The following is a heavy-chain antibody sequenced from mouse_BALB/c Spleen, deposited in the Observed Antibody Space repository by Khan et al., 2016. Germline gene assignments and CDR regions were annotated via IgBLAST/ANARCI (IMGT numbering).Heavy chain of an antibody. D-gene: IGHD2-14*01. V-gene: IGHV1-80*01. J-gene: IGHJ4*01. CDR2: IYPGDGDT. Sequence: QVQLQQSGAELVRPGSSVKISCKASGYAFSSYWMNWVKQRPGQGLVWIGQIYPGDGDTNYNGKFKGKATLTADKSSSTAYMQLSSLTSEDSAVYFCALSYRAAMGYWGQGTSVTVSS. CDR3: ALSYRAAMGY. CDR1: GYAFSSYW.